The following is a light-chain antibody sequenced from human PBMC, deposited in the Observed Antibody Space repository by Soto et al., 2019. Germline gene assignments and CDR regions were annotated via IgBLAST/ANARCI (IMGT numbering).Light chain of an antibody. CDR3: SSYTSSSTLGVV. CDR1: SSDVGVYDY. J-gene: IGLJ2*01. V-gene: IGLV2-14*01. Sequence: QSVLTQPASVSGSPGQSITISCTGTSSDVGVYDYVSWFQQHPGKAPKLLIYEVINRPSGGSNRFSGSKSGNTASLTISGLQAEDEADYYCSSYTSSSTLGVVFGGGTKLTVL. CDR2: EVI.